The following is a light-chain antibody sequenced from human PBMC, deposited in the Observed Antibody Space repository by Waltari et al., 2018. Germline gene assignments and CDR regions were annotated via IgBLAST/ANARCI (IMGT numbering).Light chain of an antibody. J-gene: IGKJ1*01. Sequence: DIQMTQSPSSLSASVGDRVTITCRASQTINRYLNWYQQKPGTAPKRLIHGGSNLESGVPSRFSGSGSGTDFTLTISSLQPDDFATYYCQKTYGDPLFGPGTKVEIK. CDR3: QKTYGDPL. CDR2: GGS. CDR1: QTINRY. V-gene: IGKV1-39*01.